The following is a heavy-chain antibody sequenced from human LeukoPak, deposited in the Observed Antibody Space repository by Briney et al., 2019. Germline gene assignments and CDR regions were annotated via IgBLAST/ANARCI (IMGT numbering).Heavy chain of an antibody. J-gene: IGHJ4*02. V-gene: IGHV1-46*01. Sequence: ASVKVSCKASGYTLTDYYIHWVRQAPGQGLEWMGMIYPRDGSTSYAQKFQGRVTVTRDTSTSTVHMELSGLGSEDTAVYYCARDQEGFDYWGQGTLVTVSS. CDR1: GYTLTDYY. CDR2: IYPRDGST. CDR3: ARDQEGFDY.